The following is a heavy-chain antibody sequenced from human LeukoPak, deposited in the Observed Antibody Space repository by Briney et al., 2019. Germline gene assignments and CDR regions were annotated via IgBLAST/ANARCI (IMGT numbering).Heavy chain of an antibody. Sequence: SETLSLTCTVSGGSISSSSYHWGWIRLPPGKGLEWIGNLYYSGSTYYNPSLKSRVTISVDTSKNQFSLKLSSVTAADTAVYYCARRKGGYGAYNWFDPWGQGTLVTVSS. CDR2: LYYSGST. D-gene: IGHD4/OR15-4a*01. CDR3: ARRKGGYGAYNWFDP. CDR1: GGSISSSSYH. J-gene: IGHJ5*02. V-gene: IGHV4-39*07.